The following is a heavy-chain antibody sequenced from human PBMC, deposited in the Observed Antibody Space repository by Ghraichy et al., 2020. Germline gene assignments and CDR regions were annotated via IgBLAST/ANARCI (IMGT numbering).Heavy chain of an antibody. CDR1: GYSFTSYW. D-gene: IGHD3-10*01. V-gene: IGHV5-51*01. J-gene: IGHJ6*03. CDR2: IYPGDSDT. CDR3: ARQEITMVRGVNYYYYYYMDV. Sequence: GESLNISCKGSGYSFTSYWIGWVRQMPGKGLEWMGIIYPGDSDTRYSPSFQGQVTISADKSISTAYLQWSSLKASDTAMYYCARQEITMVRGVNYYYYYYMDVWGKGTTVTVSS.